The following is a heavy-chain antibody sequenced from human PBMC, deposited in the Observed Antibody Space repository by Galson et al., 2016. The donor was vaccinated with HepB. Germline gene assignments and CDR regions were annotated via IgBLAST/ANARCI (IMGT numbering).Heavy chain of an antibody. CDR1: GYTFTSYW. J-gene: IGHJ5*02. CDR2: IDPSDSYT. V-gene: IGHV5-10-1*01. D-gene: IGHD2-2*01. Sequence: QSGAEVKKPGESLRISCKVFGYTFTSYWISWVRQMPGKGLEWMGRIDPSDSYTNYSPSFQGHVTMSADKSISTAYLQWSRLKASDTGRYYCTKSRAIKFDPWGQGTLVTVSS. CDR3: TKSRAIKFDP.